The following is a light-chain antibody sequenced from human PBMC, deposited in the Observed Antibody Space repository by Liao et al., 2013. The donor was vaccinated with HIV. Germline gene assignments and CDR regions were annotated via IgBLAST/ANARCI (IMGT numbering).Light chain of an antibody. CDR3: QVWGTTTDHWV. V-gene: IGLV3-21*01. J-gene: IGLJ3*02. Sequence: SYELTQPPSVSVAPGQTARISCGGNSIGSKSVHWYQQKPGQAPVVVIYYDNDRPSGIPERFSGSNSGNTATLTISRVEAGDEADYYCQVWGTTTDHWVFGGGTKLTVL. CDR1: SIGSKS. CDR2: YDN.